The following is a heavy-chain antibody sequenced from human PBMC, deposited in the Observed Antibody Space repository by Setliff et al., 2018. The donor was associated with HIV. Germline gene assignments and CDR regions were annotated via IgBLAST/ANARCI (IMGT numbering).Heavy chain of an antibody. Sequence: PPGKGLEWIGSIYYSGSTYYNPSLKSRVTISVDTSKNQFSLKLISVTAADTAVYYCARVPYYYDSSGRAFDLWGLGTMVTVSS. CDR2: IYYSGST. CDR3: ARVPYYYDSSGRAFDL. V-gene: IGHV4-39*07. D-gene: IGHD3-22*01. J-gene: IGHJ3*01.